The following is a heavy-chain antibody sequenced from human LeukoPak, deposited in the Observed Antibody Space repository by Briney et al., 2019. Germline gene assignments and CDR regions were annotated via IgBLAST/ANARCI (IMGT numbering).Heavy chain of an antibody. CDR3: ARNENSGWGYFDY. D-gene: IGHD5-12*01. CDR2: IGGSNGIT. J-gene: IGHJ4*02. CDR1: GFTFKNYA. V-gene: IGHV3-23*01. Sequence: GGSLRLPCVASGFTFKNYAMSWVRQAPGKGLEWVSVIGGSNGITFYVGSVKGRFTISRDNSKDTLYLQMNSLRAEDTAVYYCARNENSGWGYFDYWGQGTLVTVSS.